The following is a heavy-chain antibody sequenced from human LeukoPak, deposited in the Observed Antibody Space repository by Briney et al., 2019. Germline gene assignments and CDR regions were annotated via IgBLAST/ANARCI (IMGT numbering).Heavy chain of an antibody. CDR2: IYYSGST. J-gene: IGHJ5*02. V-gene: IGHV4-34*01. D-gene: IGHD5-24*01. Sequence: KPSETLSLTCAVYGGSFSGYFWGWIRQPPGKGLEWIGTIYYSGSTYYNPSLKSRVTMSVDSSKNQFSLRLSSVTAADTAVYYCARESLTWLQSRTSWFDPWGQGTLVSVSS. CDR3: ARESLTWLQSRTSWFDP. CDR1: GGSFSGYF.